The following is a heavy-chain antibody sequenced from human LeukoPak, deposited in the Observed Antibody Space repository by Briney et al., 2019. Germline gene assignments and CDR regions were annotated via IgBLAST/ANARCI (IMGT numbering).Heavy chain of an antibody. Sequence: GGSLRLSCAASGFTFSGYAMSWVRQAPGKGLEWVSAISGSGGSTYYADSVKGRFTISRDNSKNTLYLQMNSLRAEDTAVYYCAKDPTVTTSYYFDYWGQGTLVTVSS. D-gene: IGHD4-17*01. CDR2: ISGSGGST. V-gene: IGHV3-23*01. CDR1: GFTFSGYA. J-gene: IGHJ4*02. CDR3: AKDPTVTTSYYFDY.